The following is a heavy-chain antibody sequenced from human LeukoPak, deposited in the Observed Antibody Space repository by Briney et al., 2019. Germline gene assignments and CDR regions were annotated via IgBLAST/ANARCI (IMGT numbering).Heavy chain of an antibody. CDR2: IYYSGRT. D-gene: IGHD1-7*01. V-gene: IGHV4-59*01. CDR3: TREVNYYFDY. CDR1: GGSISDYY. Sequence: PSETLSLTCTVSGGSISDYYWSWIRQPPGKGLEWIGYIYYSGRTNYNPSLKSRATVSVDVSNNHFSLKLSSVTAADTAMYYCTREVNYYFDYWGQGTLVTVSS. J-gene: IGHJ4*02.